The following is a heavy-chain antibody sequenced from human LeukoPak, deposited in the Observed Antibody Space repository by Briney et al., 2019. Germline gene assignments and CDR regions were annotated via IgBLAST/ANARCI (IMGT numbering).Heavy chain of an antibody. J-gene: IGHJ6*03. V-gene: IGHV1-8*03. CDR1: GYTFTSYD. Sequence: ASVKVSCKASGYTFTSYDINWVRQATGQGLEWMGWMNPNSGNTGYAQKFQGRVTITRNTSISTAYMELSSLRSEDTAVYYCARGRWELTPYYYYYMDVWGKGTTVTVSS. D-gene: IGHD1-26*01. CDR2: MNPNSGNT. CDR3: ARGRWELTPYYYYYMDV.